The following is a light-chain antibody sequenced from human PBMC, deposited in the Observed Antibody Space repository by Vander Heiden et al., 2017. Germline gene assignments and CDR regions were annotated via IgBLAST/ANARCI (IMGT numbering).Light chain of an antibody. CDR2: AAS. Sequence: DTQITQSPSSLSASVGDRVTITCRASQSISSYLDWYQQKPGKAPKLLIYAASSLQSGVPSRFSGSGSGTDFTLTISRLQPEDFAAYYCQQYGSTPPLTFGGGTKVEIK. CDR3: QQYGSTPPLT. CDR1: QSISSY. J-gene: IGKJ4*01. V-gene: IGKV1-39*01.